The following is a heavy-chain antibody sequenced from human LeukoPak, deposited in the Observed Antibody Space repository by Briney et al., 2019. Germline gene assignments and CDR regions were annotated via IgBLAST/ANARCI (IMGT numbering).Heavy chain of an antibody. D-gene: IGHD3-16*01. CDR3: ARDFSSGGGQFDY. CDR1: GFRFITSW. V-gene: IGHV3-7*01. J-gene: IGHJ4*02. CDR2: IKQDGSEK. Sequence: GGSLRLSCAASGFRFITSWMSWVRQAPGKGLEWVANIKQDGSEKYYVDSVKGRFTISRDNAKNSLYLQMNNLRVEDTAVYYCARDFSSGGGQFDYWGQGTLVTVSS.